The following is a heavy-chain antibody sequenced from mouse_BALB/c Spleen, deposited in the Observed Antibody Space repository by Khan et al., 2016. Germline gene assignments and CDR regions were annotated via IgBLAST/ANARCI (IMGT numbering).Heavy chain of an antibody. J-gene: IGHJ2*01. CDR2: IRNKANGYTT. CDR1: GFTFTDYY. CDR3: AREYYGDY. V-gene: IGHV7-3*02. Sequence: EVALVASGGGLVQPGGSLRLSCATSGFTFTDYYMSWVRQPPGKALEWLGFIRNKANGYTTEYSASVKGRFTISRDNSQSILYLQMNTLRAEDSATYYCAREYYGDYWGQGTTLTVSS.